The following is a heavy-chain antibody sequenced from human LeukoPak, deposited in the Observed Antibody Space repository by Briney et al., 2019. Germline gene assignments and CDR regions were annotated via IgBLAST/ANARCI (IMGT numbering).Heavy chain of an antibody. CDR2: IHSGGST. J-gene: IGHJ5*02. CDR1: GFTVSGNY. D-gene: IGHD5-24*01. Sequence: PGGSLRLSCAASGFTVSGNYMSWVRQAPGKGLEWVSVIHSGGSTHYADSVKGRFTISRDNSKNTLYLQMNSLRAEDTAVYYCARDLRAMAGNWWFDPWGQGTLVTVSS. V-gene: IGHV3-66*01. CDR3: ARDLRAMAGNWWFDP.